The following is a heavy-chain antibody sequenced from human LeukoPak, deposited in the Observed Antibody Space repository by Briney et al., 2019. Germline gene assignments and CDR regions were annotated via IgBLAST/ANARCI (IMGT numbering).Heavy chain of an antibody. J-gene: IGHJ4*02. CDR1: GGSISSYY. CDR3: AILVRHGSGSSYIYYFDY. CDR2: FFYSGST. V-gene: IGHV4-59*08. D-gene: IGHD3-10*01. Sequence: SETLSLTCTVSGGSISSYYWSWIRQPPGKGLEWIGYFFYSGSTNYNPSLKSRVTISVDTSKNQFSLKLSSVTAADTAVYYCAILVRHGSGSSYIYYFDYWGQGTLVTVSS.